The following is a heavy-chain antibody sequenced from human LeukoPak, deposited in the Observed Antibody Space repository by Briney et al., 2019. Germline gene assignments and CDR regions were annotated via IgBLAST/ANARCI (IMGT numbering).Heavy chain of an antibody. CDR2: ISSSSSYI. CDR1: GFTFSSYS. V-gene: IGHV3-21*01. D-gene: IGHD6-13*01. Sequence: GGSLRLSCAASGFTFSSYSMNWVRQAPGKGLEWVSSISSSSSYIYYADSVKGRFTISRDNAKNSLYLQMNSLRAEDTAVYYCARDDSSSWYDFWFDPWGQGTLVTVSS. CDR3: ARDDSSSWYDFWFDP. J-gene: IGHJ5*02.